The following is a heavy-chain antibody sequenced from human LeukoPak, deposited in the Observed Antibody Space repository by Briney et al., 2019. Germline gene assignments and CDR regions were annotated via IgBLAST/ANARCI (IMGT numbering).Heavy chain of an antibody. CDR1: GGSMSSYY. CDR3: ARGLGVRFLEWLTRPRIFDY. Sequence: PSETLSLTCSVSGGSMSSYYWSWIRQPPGKGLEWIGEINHSGSTNYNPSLKSRVTISVDTSKNQFSLKLSSVAAADTAVYCCARGLGVRFLEWLTRPRIFDYWGQGTLVTVSS. V-gene: IGHV4-34*01. J-gene: IGHJ4*02. D-gene: IGHD3-3*01. CDR2: INHSGST.